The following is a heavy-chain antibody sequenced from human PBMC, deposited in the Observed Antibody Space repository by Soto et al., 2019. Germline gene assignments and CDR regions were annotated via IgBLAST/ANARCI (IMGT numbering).Heavy chain of an antibody. CDR1: GFTFSSYW. CDR3: ARLPNKSPQN. J-gene: IGHJ1*01. V-gene: IGHV3-74*01. CDR2: ISTDASST. Sequence: EVQLVESGGGLVQPGGSLRLSCAASGFTFSSYWMHWVRQAPGKGLVWVSSISTDASSTSYADPVKGRFTISRDNAKNTLYLQMYSVRAEDTAVYYCARLPNKSPQNWGQGTLVIVSP.